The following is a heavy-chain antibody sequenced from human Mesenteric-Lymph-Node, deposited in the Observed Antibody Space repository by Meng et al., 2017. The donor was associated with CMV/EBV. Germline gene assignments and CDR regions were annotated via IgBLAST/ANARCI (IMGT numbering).Heavy chain of an antibody. J-gene: IGHJ3*02. CDR2: IKQDGSEK. CDR1: GFTFNRYW. V-gene: IGHV3-7*01. D-gene: IGHD1-1*01. Sequence: GESLKISCAASGFTFNRYWMSWVRQAPGKGLEWVANIKQDGSEKYYVDSVKGRFTISRDNAKNSLYLQMNSLRAEDTAVYYCASLDLNNWNRNWYAFDIWGQGTMVTVSS. CDR3: ASLDLNNWNRNWYAFDI.